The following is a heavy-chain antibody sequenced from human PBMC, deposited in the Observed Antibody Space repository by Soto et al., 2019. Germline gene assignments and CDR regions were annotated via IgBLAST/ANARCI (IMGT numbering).Heavy chain of an antibody. Sequence: ASVKVSCKASGYTLTSYAMHLGRQAPGQRLECMGWINAGNGNTKYSQKFQGRVTITRDTSASTAYMELSSLRSEDTAVYYCARDGPNWNDAGSYYYYYMDVWGKGTTVTVSS. CDR2: INAGNGNT. D-gene: IGHD1-1*01. CDR1: GYTLTSYA. V-gene: IGHV1-3*01. CDR3: ARDGPNWNDAGSYYYYYMDV. J-gene: IGHJ6*03.